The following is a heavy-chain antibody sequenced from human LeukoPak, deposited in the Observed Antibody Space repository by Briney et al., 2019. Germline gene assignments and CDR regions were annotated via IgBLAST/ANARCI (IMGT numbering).Heavy chain of an antibody. Sequence: GGSLRLSCGASGFSFSSRWMIWVRQAPGKGLEWVANIKQDGSEKYYVDSVKGRFTISRDNTENSLYLQMNSLRAEHSAVYYSAGGLVGAHYFDGWGQGTLVTVSS. CDR2: IKQDGSEK. D-gene: IGHD4/OR15-4a*01. CDR3: AGGLVGAHYFDG. V-gene: IGHV3-7*01. CDR1: GFSFSSRW. J-gene: IGHJ4*02.